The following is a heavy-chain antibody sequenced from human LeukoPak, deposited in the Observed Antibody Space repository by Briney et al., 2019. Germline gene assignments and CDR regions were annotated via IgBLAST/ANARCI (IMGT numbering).Heavy chain of an antibody. V-gene: IGHV3-21*01. D-gene: IGHD5-18*01. Sequence: GGSLRLSCAASGFTFSTYNMNWVRQAPGKGLEWVSSITSSSTYIYYADSVKGRFTISRDNAKNSLYLQMNSLRAEDTAVYYRARHLSGVTGYTYGRGIDYWGQGTLVTVSS. CDR2: ITSSSTYI. J-gene: IGHJ4*02. CDR3: ARHLSGVTGYTYGRGIDY. CDR1: GFTFSTYN.